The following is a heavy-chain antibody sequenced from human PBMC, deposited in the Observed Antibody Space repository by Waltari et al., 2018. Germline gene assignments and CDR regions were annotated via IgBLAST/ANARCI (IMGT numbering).Heavy chain of an antibody. CDR2: IYSGGGI. V-gene: IGHV3-53*01. CDR1: GFTVGNNY. J-gene: IGHJ4*02. D-gene: IGHD6-19*01. CDR3: ARDPPGVAVSGKG. Sequence: EVQLVESGGGLIQPGGSLRLSCAVSGFTVGNNYMSWVRQAPGKGLEWISLIYSGGGIHYADSVKGRFTISRDSSKNTLYLQMNSLRVEYTAVYYCARDPPGVAVSGKGWGQGTLVTVSS.